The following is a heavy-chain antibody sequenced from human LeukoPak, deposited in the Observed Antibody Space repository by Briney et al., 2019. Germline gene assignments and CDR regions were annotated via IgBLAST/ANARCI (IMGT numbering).Heavy chain of an antibody. Sequence: GASVKVFCKSSVYTFTGYYMHWVRQAPGQGLEWMGWIDPNSGGTNYAQKFQGRVTMTRDTSISTAYMELSRLRSDHTAVYYCAREMTTGTTLSGYWFDPCSQGTLVTVSS. V-gene: IGHV1-2*02. CDR2: IDPNSGGT. CDR3: AREMTTGTTLSGYWFDP. CDR1: VYTFTGYY. D-gene: IGHD4-17*01. J-gene: IGHJ5*02.